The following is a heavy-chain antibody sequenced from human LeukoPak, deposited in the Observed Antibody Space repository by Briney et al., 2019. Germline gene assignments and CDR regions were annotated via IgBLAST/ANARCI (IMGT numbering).Heavy chain of an antibody. Sequence: ETLSLTCPVSDDSISDYYRGWIRQPPGKGLEWIGYFHNSGTSTYNPSLKSRVTISADTSKNQFSLKLNSLTTADTAVYYCTRGAGWLIDYWGQGILVTVSS. CDR3: TRGAGWLIDY. V-gene: IGHV4-59*01. CDR2: FHNSGTS. CDR1: DDSISDYY. D-gene: IGHD3-16*01. J-gene: IGHJ4*02.